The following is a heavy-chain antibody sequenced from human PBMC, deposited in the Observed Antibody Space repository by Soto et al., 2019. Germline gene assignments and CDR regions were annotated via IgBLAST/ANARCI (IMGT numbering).Heavy chain of an antibody. CDR1: GDSVSSNSAA. Sequence: QVQLQQSGPGLVKPSQTLSLTCAISGDSVSSNSAAWNWIRPSPSSGLEWLGRTSYRSKWYNDYAVSGNSRIPISPAPPQTPFSPHLNSVPPYATALYYAASHRYSGMDASGPRTTVTVSS. CDR3: ASHRYSGMDA. J-gene: IGHJ6*02. V-gene: IGHV6-1*01. CDR2: TSYRSKWYN.